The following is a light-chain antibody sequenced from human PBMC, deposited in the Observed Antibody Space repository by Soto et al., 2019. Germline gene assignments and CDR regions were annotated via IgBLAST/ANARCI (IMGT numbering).Light chain of an antibody. CDR3: QQYGSSPRT. Sequence: EIVLTQSPGTLSLSPGERVTLSCRASQSVSSSYLAWYQQKPGQAPRLLIYGASIRATGIPDRFSGSGSGTDFTLTISRLEPEDFAVYYCQQYGSSPRTFGQGTKLEIK. CDR2: GAS. J-gene: IGKJ2*01. V-gene: IGKV3-20*01. CDR1: QSVSSSY.